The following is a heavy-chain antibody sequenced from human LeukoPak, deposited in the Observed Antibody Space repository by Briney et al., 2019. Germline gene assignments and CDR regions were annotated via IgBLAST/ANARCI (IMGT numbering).Heavy chain of an antibody. CDR1: GYTFIGYY. CDR2: INPNSGGT. D-gene: IGHD1-26*01. CDR3: ARVTGMEDQLLYDALDI. Sequence: GASVKVSCKASGYTFIGYYMHWVRQAPGQGLEWRGWINPNSGGTKYAQKFQGRVTMTRDTSISTGYMELSRLRSDDAAVYYCARVTGMEDQLLYDALDIWGQGTMVTVSS. J-gene: IGHJ3*02. V-gene: IGHV1-2*02.